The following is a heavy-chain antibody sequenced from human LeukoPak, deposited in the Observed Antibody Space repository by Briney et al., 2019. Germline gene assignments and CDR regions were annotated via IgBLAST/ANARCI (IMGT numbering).Heavy chain of an antibody. J-gene: IGHJ4*02. CDR2: IKQDGSQK. D-gene: IGHD3-10*01. CDR1: GFTLRSFW. V-gene: IGHV3-7*01. Sequence: GGSLRLSCAASGFTLRSFWMSWVRQAPGKGLEWVANIKQDGSQKYYVDSVRGRFTISRDNAKNSLYLQMNSLRVEDTAVYYCARQGGSGRSYDYWGQGTLVTVSS. CDR3: ARQGGSGRSYDY.